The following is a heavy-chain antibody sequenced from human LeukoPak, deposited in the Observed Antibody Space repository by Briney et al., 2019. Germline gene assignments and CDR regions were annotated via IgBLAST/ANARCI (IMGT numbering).Heavy chain of an antibody. D-gene: IGHD6-6*01. J-gene: IGHJ6*03. CDR1: GATFSSYA. CDR2: IIPIFGTA. Sequence: SVKLSCKASGATFSSYAISWVRQAPGQGLEWMGGIIPIFGTANYAQKFQGRVTITADESTSTAYMELSSLRSEDTAVYYCARVAARPPYYYYYYMDVWGKGTTVTVSS. V-gene: IGHV1-69*13. CDR3: ARVAARPPYYYYYYMDV.